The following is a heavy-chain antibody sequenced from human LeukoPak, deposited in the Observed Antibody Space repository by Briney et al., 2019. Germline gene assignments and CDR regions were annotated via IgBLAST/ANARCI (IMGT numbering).Heavy chain of an antibody. V-gene: IGHV4-59*01. D-gene: IGHD1-26*01. CDR3: ARERSGGVVGAMDDAFDI. Sequence: SETLSLTCTVSGGSIRSCYWSWIRQPPGKGLEWIGYFYYSGSTNYNPSLKSRVTISVDTSKNQFSLKLTSVTAADTAVYYCARERSGGVVGAMDDAFDIWGQGTMVTVSS. J-gene: IGHJ3*02. CDR1: GGSIRSCY. CDR2: FYYSGST.